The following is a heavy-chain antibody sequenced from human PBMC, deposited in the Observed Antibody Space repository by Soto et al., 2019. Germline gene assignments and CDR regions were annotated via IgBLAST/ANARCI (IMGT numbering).Heavy chain of an antibody. CDR3: ARINGHYSNWFHP. CDR2: IYYSGST. Sequence: SETLSLTCTVSGGSISSSSYYWGWIRQPPGKGLEWIGSIYYSGSTYYNPSHKSRVTISVDTSKNQFSLKLPSMTAADTAVYYCARINGHYSNWFHPWGQATLVTLSS. D-gene: IGHD1-7*01. J-gene: IGHJ5*02. CDR1: GGSISSSSYY. V-gene: IGHV4-39*01.